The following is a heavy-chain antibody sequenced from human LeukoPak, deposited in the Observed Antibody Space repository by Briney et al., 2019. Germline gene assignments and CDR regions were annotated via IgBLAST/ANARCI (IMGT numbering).Heavy chain of an antibody. Sequence: GSLRLSCVGSGFTFSSYEMNWVRQPPGKGLEWIGSMSYSGDTYYNPSLKSRVTISLDTSKNQFSLKLTSVTAADTAMYYCARDRSNNWYYYWGQGTLVTVSS. CDR3: ARDRSNNWYYY. CDR1: GFTFSSYE. CDR2: MSYSGDT. D-gene: IGHD2-15*01. V-gene: IGHV4-39*07. J-gene: IGHJ5*01.